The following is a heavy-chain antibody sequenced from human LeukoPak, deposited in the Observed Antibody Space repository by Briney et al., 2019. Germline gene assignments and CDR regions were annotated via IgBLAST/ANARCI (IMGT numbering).Heavy chain of an antibody. J-gene: IGHJ4*02. CDR1: GGSISSSSYY. Sequence: SETLSLTCTVSGGSISSSSYYWGWIRQPPGKGLEWIGSIYYSGSTYYNPSLKSRVTISVDTSKNQFSLKLSSVTAADTAVYYCASRAEAGDGSGIDYWGQGTLVTVSS. V-gene: IGHV4-39*01. CDR2: IYYSGST. CDR3: ASRAEAGDGSGIDY. D-gene: IGHD6-19*01.